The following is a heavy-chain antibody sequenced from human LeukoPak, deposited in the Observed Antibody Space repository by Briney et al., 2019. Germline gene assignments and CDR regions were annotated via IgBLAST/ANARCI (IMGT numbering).Heavy chain of an antibody. Sequence: SETLSLTCTVSGGSISSYYWSWIRQPPGKGLEWIGYIYYSGSTNYNPSLKSRVTISVDTSKNQFSLKLSSVTAADTAVYYCARVDGSLSWFDPWGQGTLVTVSS. J-gene: IGHJ5*02. CDR1: GGSISSYY. CDR2: IYYSGST. D-gene: IGHD5-24*01. V-gene: IGHV4-59*01. CDR3: ARVDGSLSWFDP.